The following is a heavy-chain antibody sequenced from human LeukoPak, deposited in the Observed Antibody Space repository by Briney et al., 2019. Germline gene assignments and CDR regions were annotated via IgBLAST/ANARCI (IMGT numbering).Heavy chain of an antibody. D-gene: IGHD5-18*01. Sequence: SETLSLTCTVSGGSIRSYYWSWIRQPPGKGLEWIGYIYYTGSTNYNPSLKSRVTISVDSSKNQFSLKLSSVTAADTAVYYCARGGGYSYVEYFQHWGQGTLVTVSS. CDR2: IYYTGST. J-gene: IGHJ1*01. CDR3: ARGGGYSYVEYFQH. V-gene: IGHV4-59*12. CDR1: GGSIRSYY.